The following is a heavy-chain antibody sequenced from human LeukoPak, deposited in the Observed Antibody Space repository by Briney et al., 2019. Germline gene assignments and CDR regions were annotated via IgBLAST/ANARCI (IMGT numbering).Heavy chain of an antibody. V-gene: IGHV3-23*01. CDR2: ITSSGGTT. J-gene: IGHJ4*02. D-gene: IGHD1-7*01. CDR3: AKDHAAAGTYFDY. CDR1: GFTFSSYA. Sequence: GGSLRLSCAASGFTFSSYAMSWVRQAPGKGLEGVSGITSSGGTTYYADSVKGRFTVARDNSKNTLYLQMNSLRAEDTAIYYCAKDHAAAGTYFDYWGRGTLVTVSS.